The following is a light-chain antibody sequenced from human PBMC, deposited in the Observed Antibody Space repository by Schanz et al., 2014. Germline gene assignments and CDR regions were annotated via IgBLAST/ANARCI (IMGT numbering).Light chain of an antibody. CDR2: GAS. J-gene: IGKJ1*01. CDR3: QQYGSSPRT. V-gene: IGKV3-20*01. CDR1: QSVSTN. Sequence: EIVMTQSPATLSVSPGQRATLSCRTSQSVSTNLVWYQQKPGQAPRVLIYGASIRASGIPDRFSGSGYGTDFSLTITRLEPEDFAVYYCQQYGSSPRTFGQGTKVEIK.